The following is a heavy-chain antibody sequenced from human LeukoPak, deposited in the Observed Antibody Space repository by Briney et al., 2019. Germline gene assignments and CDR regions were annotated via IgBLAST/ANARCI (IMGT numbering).Heavy chain of an antibody. V-gene: IGHV3-11*01. Sequence: GGSLRLSCAASGFTFSDYYMSWIRQAPGKGLEWVSYISSSGSTTYYADSVKGRFTISRDNTRNSLYLQMNSLRAEDTGVYYCARQKYSYYSSGLDYWGQGTLVTVSS. CDR3: ARQKYSYYSSGLDY. CDR1: GFTFSDYY. J-gene: IGHJ4*02. D-gene: IGHD3-22*01. CDR2: ISSSGSTT.